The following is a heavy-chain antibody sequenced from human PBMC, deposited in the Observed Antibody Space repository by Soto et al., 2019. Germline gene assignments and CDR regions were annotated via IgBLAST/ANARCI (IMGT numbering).Heavy chain of an antibody. J-gene: IGHJ6*02. D-gene: IGHD3-3*01. CDR3: ARDPTIFGVVQNYGMDV. CDR1: GYTVATFG. V-gene: IGHV1-18*01. CDR2: ISAYNGYT. Sequence: ASVKVSCKASGYTVATFGISWVRQAPGQGLEWMGWISAYNGYTNYAQKLQGRVTMTTDTSTSTAYMELRSLRSDDTAVYYCARDPTIFGVVQNYGMDVWGQGTTVTVPS.